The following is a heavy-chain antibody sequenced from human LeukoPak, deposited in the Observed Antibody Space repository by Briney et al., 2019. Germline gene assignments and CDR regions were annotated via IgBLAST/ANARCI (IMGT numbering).Heavy chain of an antibody. J-gene: IGHJ4*02. V-gene: IGHV3-33*01. CDR2: IWYDGSNK. CDR3: ARDSGSALGD. D-gene: IGHD1-26*01. CDR1: GFTFSSYG. Sequence: GRSLRLSCAASGFTFSSYGMHWVRQAPGNGLEWVAVIWYDGSNKYYADSVKGRFTISRDNFKNTLYLQTNSLRAEDTAVYYCARDSGSALGDWGQGTLVTVSS.